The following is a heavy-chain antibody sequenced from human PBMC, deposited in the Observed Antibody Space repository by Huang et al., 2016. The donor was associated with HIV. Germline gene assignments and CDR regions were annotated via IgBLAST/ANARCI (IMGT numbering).Heavy chain of an antibody. CDR2: VNDGGDI. V-gene: IGHV4-34*01. D-gene: IGHD3-10*01. Sequence: QVQLQQWGAGLLKPSETLALTCAVYGESLGTYYWAWIRRPPGEGLQWIGEVNDGGDINYNPSLESRFTISVDTSRNQVSLTLTSMTAADTATYYCARRFRVAATRKWFDPWGQGTLVIVSS. CDR3: ARRFRVAATRKWFDP. CDR1: GESLGTYY. J-gene: IGHJ5*02.